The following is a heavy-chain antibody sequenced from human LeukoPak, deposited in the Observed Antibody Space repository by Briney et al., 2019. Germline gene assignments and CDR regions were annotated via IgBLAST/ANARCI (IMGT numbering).Heavy chain of an antibody. CDR1: SGSISSYY. CDR2: IYYSGST. D-gene: IGHD5-18*01. Sequence: SETLSLTCTVSSGSISSYYWSWIRQPPGKGLEWIGYIYYSGSTNYNPSLKSRVTISVDTSKNQFSLKLSSVTAADTAVYYCARERIQAPYYYMDVWGKGTTVTVSS. CDR3: ARERIQAPYYYMDV. J-gene: IGHJ6*03. V-gene: IGHV4-59*01.